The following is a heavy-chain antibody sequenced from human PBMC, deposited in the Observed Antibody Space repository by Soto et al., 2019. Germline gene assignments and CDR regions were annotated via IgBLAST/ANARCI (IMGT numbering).Heavy chain of an antibody. V-gene: IGHV3-11*01. CDR2: ISSSGSTI. J-gene: IGHJ6*02. CDR3: ARDSRIAARYYYYYYGMDV. D-gene: IGHD6-13*01. Sequence: PGGALRLSCAASGFTFSYYYMIWIRQAPGKGLEWVSYISSSGSTIYYADSVKGRFTISRDNAKNSLYLQMNSLRAEDTAVYYCARDSRIAARYYYYYYGMDVWGQGTTVTVSS. CDR1: GFTFSYYY.